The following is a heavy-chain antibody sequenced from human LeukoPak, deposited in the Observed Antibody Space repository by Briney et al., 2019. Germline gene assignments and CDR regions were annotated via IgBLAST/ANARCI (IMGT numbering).Heavy chain of an antibody. V-gene: IGHV4-38-2*02. Sequence: PSETLSLTCTVSGYSISSGYYWGWIRQPPGQGLEWIGSIYHSGSTYYNPSLKSRFTISVDTSKNQFSLKLSSVTAADTAVYYCATPYCSSTSCYKSFDYWGQGTLVTVSS. CDR3: ATPYCSSTSCYKSFDY. J-gene: IGHJ4*02. D-gene: IGHD2-2*02. CDR1: GYSISSGYY. CDR2: IYHSGST.